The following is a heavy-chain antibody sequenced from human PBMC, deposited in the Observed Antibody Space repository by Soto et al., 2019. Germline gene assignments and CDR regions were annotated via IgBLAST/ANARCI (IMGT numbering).Heavy chain of an antibody. D-gene: IGHD6-13*01. V-gene: IGHV6-1*01. CDR2: TYYRSKWYN. Sequence: PSQTLSLTCAISGDSVSSNSAAWNWIRQSPSRGLEWLGRTYYRSKWYNDYAVSVKSRITINPDTSKNQFSLQLNSVTPEYTAVYYCARVCVIAAAGTLGMDVWGQGTTVTVSS. CDR1: GDSVSSNSAA. J-gene: IGHJ6*02. CDR3: ARVCVIAAAGTLGMDV.